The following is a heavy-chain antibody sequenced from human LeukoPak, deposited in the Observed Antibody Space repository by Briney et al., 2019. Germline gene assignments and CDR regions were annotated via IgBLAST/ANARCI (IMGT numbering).Heavy chain of an antibody. CDR3: ARERTYYYDSSGKYYFDY. CDR1: GDSVSSNSAA. Sequence: SQTLSLTCAISGDSVSSNSAAWNWIRQSPSRGLEWLGRTYYRSKWYNDYAVSVKSRITINPDTSKNQFSLQLNSVTPEDTAVYYCARERTYYYDSSGKYYFDYWGQGTLVTVSS. J-gene: IGHJ4*02. V-gene: IGHV6-1*01. CDR2: TYYRSKWYN. D-gene: IGHD3-22*01.